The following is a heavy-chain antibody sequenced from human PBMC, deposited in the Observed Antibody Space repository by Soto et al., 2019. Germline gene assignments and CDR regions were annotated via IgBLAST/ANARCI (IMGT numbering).Heavy chain of an antibody. D-gene: IGHD2-21*02. CDR2: IDPSDSQT. CDR3: ARGHSYYYSSPASYPFDF. J-gene: IGHJ4*02. V-gene: IGHV5-10-1*01. Sequence: GESLKISCKGSGYSFAGYWITWVRQKPGKGLEWMGRIDPSDSQTYYSPSFRGHVTISVTKSITTVFLQWSSLRASDTAIYFCARGHSYYYSSPASYPFDFWGQGTLVTVSS. CDR1: GYSFAGYW.